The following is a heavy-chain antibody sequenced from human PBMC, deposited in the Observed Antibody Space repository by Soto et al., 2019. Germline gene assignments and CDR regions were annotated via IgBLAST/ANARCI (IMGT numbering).Heavy chain of an antibody. D-gene: IGHD3-10*01. Sequence: QVQLQESGPGLVRPSQTLSLTCTVSGGSISSDHYHWTWIRQTPGKGLEWIGYIHYSGSVYYNPSPQSRVSIFVSPSKDPFLLKTSSVTGADTGGYFWGRGGGGGGRDYHGLDVWGQGTTVTVSS. CDR1: GGSISSDHYH. J-gene: IGHJ6*02. CDR2: IHYSGSV. V-gene: IGHV4-30-4*01. CDR3: GRGGGGGGRDYHGLDV.